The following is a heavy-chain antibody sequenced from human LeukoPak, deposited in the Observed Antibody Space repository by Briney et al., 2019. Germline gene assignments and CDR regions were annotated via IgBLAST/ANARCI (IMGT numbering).Heavy chain of an antibody. V-gene: IGHV4-59*08. CDR3: ARLNGGN. CDR2: VDYSGST. D-gene: IGHD4-23*01. CDR1: GGSITRYY. Sequence: PSETLSLTCTVSGGSITRYYWSWIRRPPGKGLEWLAYVDYSGSTAYNPSLNVRIAISPDTSKTQFSLKLRSVTAADTAVYYCARLNGGNWGPGILVTVSS. J-gene: IGHJ4*02.